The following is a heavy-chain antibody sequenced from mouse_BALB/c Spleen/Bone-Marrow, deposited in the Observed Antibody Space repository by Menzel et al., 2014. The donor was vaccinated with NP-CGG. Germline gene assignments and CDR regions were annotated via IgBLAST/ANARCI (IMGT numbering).Heavy chain of an antibody. CDR3: ARRDGSSYSFVY. CDR1: GYTFTNYW. CDR2: INPSTGYT. Sequence: QVQLQQSGAELAKPGASVKMPCKASGYTFTNYWMHWVKQRPGQGLEWIGYINPSTGYTEYNQKFKDKATLTADKSSSTAYMQLSSLTSEDSAVYYCARRDGSSYSFVYWGQGTLVTVSA. V-gene: IGHV1-7*01. J-gene: IGHJ3*01. D-gene: IGHD1-1*01.